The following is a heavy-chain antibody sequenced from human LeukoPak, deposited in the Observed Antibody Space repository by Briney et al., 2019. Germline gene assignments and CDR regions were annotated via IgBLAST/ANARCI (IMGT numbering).Heavy chain of an antibody. CDR3: ARRMIAADTRAVFDY. CDR1: GGTFSSYA. J-gene: IGHJ4*02. Sequence: SVKVSCKASGGTFSSYAISWVRQAPGQGLEWMGGIIPIFGTANYAQKFQGRVTITADESTSTAYMELNSLRAEDTAVYYCARRMIAADTRAVFDYWGQGTLVTVSS. CDR2: IIPIFGTA. D-gene: IGHD6-13*01. V-gene: IGHV1-69*13.